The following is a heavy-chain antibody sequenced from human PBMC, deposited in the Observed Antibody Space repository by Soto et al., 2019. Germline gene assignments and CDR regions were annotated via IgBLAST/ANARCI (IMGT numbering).Heavy chain of an antibody. J-gene: IGHJ6*02. CDR2: INAGNGNT. CDR3: ARDKYYDFWSGYYTGYYGMAI. CDR1: RYTFTSYA. D-gene: IGHD3-3*01. V-gene: IGHV1-3*01. Sequence: WASVKVSCKASRYTFTSYAMHWVRQAPGQRLEWMGWINAGNGNTKYSQKFQGRVTITRDTSASTAYMELSSLRSEDTAVYYCARDKYYDFWSGYYTGYYGMAIGGQGTTVTVS.